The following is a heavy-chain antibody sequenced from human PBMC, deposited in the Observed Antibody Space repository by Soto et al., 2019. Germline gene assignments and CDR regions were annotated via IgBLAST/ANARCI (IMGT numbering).Heavy chain of an antibody. J-gene: IGHJ6*02. CDR2: IKQDGSEK. V-gene: IGHV3-7*03. Sequence: GGSLRLSCAASGFTFSSYWMSWVRQAPGEGLEWVANIKQDGSEKYYVDSVKGRFTISRDNAKNSLYLQMNSLRAEDTAVYYCARNARHYYYGMDVWGQGTTVTVSS. CDR3: ARNARHYYYGMDV. D-gene: IGHD6-6*01. CDR1: GFTFSSYW.